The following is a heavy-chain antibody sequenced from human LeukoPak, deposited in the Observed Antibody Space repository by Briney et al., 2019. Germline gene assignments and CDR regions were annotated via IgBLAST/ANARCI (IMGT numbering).Heavy chain of an antibody. V-gene: IGHV3-23*01. CDR3: AKDTTVVATSSYF. D-gene: IGHD5-12*01. Sequence: GGPLRLSCAASGLTFSSYAMSWVRQAPGKGLEWVSGISGNGGGTYYADSVKGRFTISRDNSKNTLYLQMNSLRAEDTAVCYCAKDTTVVATSSYFWGQGTLVTVSS. CDR2: ISGNGGGT. CDR1: GLTFSSYA. J-gene: IGHJ4*02.